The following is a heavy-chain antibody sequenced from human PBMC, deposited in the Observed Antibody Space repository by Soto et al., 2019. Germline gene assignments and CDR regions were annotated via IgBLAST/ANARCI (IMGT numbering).Heavy chain of an antibody. D-gene: IGHD3-10*01. CDR3: ARGVGSGSYYNQYNWFDP. Sequence: QVQLVQSGGEVKKPGASVKVSCKASGYTFTNYGISWVRQAPGQGLEWMGWINVYNSNTKYAQKVQGRVTMSTDTSISTAYMELRSLRSDDTAVYYCARGVGSGSYYNQYNWFDPWGQGTLVTVSS. CDR1: GYTFTNYG. V-gene: IGHV1-18*01. CDR2: INVYNSNT. J-gene: IGHJ5*02.